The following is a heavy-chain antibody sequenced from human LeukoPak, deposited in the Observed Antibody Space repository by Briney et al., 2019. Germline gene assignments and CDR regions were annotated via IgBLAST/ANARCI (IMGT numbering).Heavy chain of an antibody. CDR3: ARGEYSNGYPYRLDS. CDR1: GSTFSDYH. D-gene: IGHD3-16*01. V-gene: IGHV1-2*02. CDR2: INTKSGDA. Sequence: GASVKVSCKASGSTFSDYHINWVRQASGQGPEWMGWINTKSGDAKYNQAFQGRVTMTRDTSISTAYMELNRLRSDDTAMCYCARGEYSNGYPYRLDSWGQGTLVTVSS. J-gene: IGHJ4*02.